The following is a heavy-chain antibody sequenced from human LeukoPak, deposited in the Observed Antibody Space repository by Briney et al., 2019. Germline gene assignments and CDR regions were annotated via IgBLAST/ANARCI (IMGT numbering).Heavy chain of an antibody. J-gene: IGHJ4*02. CDR3: ARGYDSSGYYYDLAY. CDR1: GGTFISYA. CDR2: IIPIFGTA. D-gene: IGHD3-22*01. V-gene: IGHV1-69*05. Sequence: SVKVSCKASGGTFISYAISWLRQAPGQGLEWMGRIIPIFGTANYAQKFQGRVTITTDESTSTAYMELSSLRSEDTAVYYCARGYDSSGYYYDLAYLGQGTLGTVSS.